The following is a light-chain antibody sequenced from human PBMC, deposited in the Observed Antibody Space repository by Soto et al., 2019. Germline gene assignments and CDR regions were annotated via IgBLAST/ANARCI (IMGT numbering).Light chain of an antibody. CDR1: SSDVGGYNA. V-gene: IGLV2-14*01. CDR3: NSFRVSHLYV. Sequence: QSALAQPASVSGSPGQTITISCTGTSSDVGGYNAVSWYQHHPGKAPKLIIYEVTHRPSGVSDRFSASKSGNTASLTIFGLQAEDEADYYCNSFRVSHLYVFGTGTKLTVL. CDR2: EVT. J-gene: IGLJ1*01.